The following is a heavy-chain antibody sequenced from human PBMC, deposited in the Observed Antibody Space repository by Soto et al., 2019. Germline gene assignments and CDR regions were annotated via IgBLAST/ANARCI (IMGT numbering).Heavy chain of an antibody. Sequence: EVQLLESGGGLVQPGRSLRLSCAASGFTFSTFSSYAMNWVRQAPGKGLEWVSTISGSDASTYYADSVKGRFTISRDNSKNTLYRQMTSLRAEDTALYYCAKAQSGASSTPSDDWGQGILVTVSS. D-gene: IGHD2-2*01. V-gene: IGHV3-23*01. CDR3: AKAQSGASSTPSDD. J-gene: IGHJ4*02. CDR1: GFTFSTFSSYA. CDR2: ISGSDAST.